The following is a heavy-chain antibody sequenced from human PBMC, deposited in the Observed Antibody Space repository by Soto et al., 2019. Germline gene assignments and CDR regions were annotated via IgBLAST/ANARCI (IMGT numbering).Heavy chain of an antibody. V-gene: IGHV4-59*01. D-gene: IGHD1-26*01. CDR2: IYYSGST. J-gene: IGHJ4*02. CDR1: GGSISSYY. CDR3: ARMVGVHYFDY. Sequence: PSETLSLTCSVSGGSISSYYWSWIRQPPGKGLEWIGYIYYSGSTNYNPSLKSRVTISVDTSKNQFSLKLSSVTAADTAVYYCARMVGVHYFDYWGQGTLVTVSS.